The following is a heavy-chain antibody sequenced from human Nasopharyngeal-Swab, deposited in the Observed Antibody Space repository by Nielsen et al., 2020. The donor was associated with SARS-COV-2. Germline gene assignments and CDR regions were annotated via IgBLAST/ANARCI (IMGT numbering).Heavy chain of an antibody. Sequence: GESLKISCAASGFTFSTYTMHWVRQAPGKGLEWVAVTSSDVTNKFYADSVRGRFTISRDDSKNTLYLQMNSLTAQDTAVYCCAREEEVIAATPRSHYYGMDVWGQGTTVTVSS. D-gene: IGHD2-15*01. CDR2: TSSDVTNK. CDR3: AREEEVIAATPRSHYYGMDV. J-gene: IGHJ6*02. V-gene: IGHV3-30*04. CDR1: GFTFSTYT.